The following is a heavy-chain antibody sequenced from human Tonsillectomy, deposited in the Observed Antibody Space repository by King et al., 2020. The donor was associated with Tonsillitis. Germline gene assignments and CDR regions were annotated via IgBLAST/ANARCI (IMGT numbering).Heavy chain of an antibody. CDR2: IIPIFGTA. CDR3: SGGCLYCDSSGYQHGCYFGMDV. D-gene: IGHD3-22*01. Sequence: VQLVESGAEVKKPGSSVKVSCKASGGTFSSYGISWVRQAPGQGLEWMGGIIPIFGTAYYAQKFQGRVTIIADESTSTAYMELSSLRSEDTAVYSCSGGCLYCDSSGYQHGCYFGMDVWGQGTTVTVSS. CDR1: GGTFSSYG. V-gene: IGHV1-69*01. J-gene: IGHJ6*02.